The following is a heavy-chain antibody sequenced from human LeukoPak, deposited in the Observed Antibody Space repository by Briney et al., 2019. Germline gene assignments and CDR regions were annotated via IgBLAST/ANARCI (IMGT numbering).Heavy chain of an antibody. CDR1: GYTFTSYA. Sequence: ASVKVSCKASGYTFTSYAMHWVRQAPGQRLEWMGWINAGNGNTKYSQNLQGRVTFTRDTSASTAYMELSSLRSEDTAVYYCARFSASSGYYIDYWGQGTLVTVSS. V-gene: IGHV1-3*01. CDR2: INAGNGNT. D-gene: IGHD3-22*01. J-gene: IGHJ4*02. CDR3: ARFSASSGYYIDY.